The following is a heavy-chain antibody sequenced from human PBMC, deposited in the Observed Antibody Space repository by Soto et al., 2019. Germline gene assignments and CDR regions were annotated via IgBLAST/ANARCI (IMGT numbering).Heavy chain of an antibody. Sequence: SQTLSLTCDISGDSVSSNSAAWNWIRQTPSRGLEWLGRTYYRSKWYINYAVSVKRRITVNPDTSKNQFSLQLNSVTPEDTAVYYCARGSWDDVTGHYYMDVWGKGTTVTVSS. CDR3: ARGSWDDVTGHYYMDV. D-gene: IGHD1-1*01. V-gene: IGHV6-1*01. CDR1: GDSVSSNSAA. J-gene: IGHJ6*03. CDR2: TYYRSKWYI.